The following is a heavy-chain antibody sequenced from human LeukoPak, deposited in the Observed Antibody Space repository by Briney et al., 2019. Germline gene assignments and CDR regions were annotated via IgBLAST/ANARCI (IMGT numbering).Heavy chain of an antibody. J-gene: IGHJ5*02. V-gene: IGHV4-34*01. CDR2: INHSEYI. CDR1: GGSFSGYY. Sequence: SETLSLTCAVYGGSFSGYYWSWIRQPPGKGLEWIGEINHSEYINYNPSLKSRVTISVDTSKNQFSLKLSSVTVADTAVYYCARGSGYCSSTSCPHWFDPWGQGTLVTVSS. D-gene: IGHD2-2*01. CDR3: ARGSGYCSSTSCPHWFDP.